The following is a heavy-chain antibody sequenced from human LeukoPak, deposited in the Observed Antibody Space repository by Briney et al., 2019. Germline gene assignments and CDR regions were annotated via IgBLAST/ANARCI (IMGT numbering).Heavy chain of an antibody. V-gene: IGHV3-30-3*01. CDR2: ISYDGSNK. Sequence: PGGSLRLSCAASGFTFSSYAMHWVRQAPGKGLEWVAVISYDGSNKYYADSVKGRFTISRDNSKNTLYLQTNSLRAEDTAVYYCARSYNLDGGYGYWGQGTLVTVSS. J-gene: IGHJ4*02. CDR1: GFTFSSYA. D-gene: IGHD5-12*01. CDR3: ARSYNLDGGYGY.